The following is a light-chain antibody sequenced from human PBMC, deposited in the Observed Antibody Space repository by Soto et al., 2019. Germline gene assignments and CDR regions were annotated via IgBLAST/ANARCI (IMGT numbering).Light chain of an antibody. CDR2: SNN. J-gene: IGLJ2*01. V-gene: IGLV1-44*01. CDR1: SSNIGSNN. CDR3: AAWDDSLNGDVV. Sequence: QSVLTQPPSASGTPGQRVTISCSGSSSNIGSNNVNWYQQLPGTAPKLLIYSNNQRPSGVPDRFAGSKSGTSASLAISGLQSEDEADYYGAAWDDSLNGDVVFGGGTKVTVL.